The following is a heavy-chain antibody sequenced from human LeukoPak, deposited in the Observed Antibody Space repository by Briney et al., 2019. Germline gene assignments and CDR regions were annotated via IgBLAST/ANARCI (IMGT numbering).Heavy chain of an antibody. V-gene: IGHV4-34*01. CDR1: VGSFSGLY. D-gene: IGHD3-22*01. CDR3: ARHYGHYYDSSGYYPSAFDI. CDR2: VNHSGST. J-gene: IGHJ3*02. Sequence: SETLSLTCAVYVGSFSGLYWSWIRQSPGKGLEWIGEVNHSGSTNYNPSLESRVTISVDTSKNQFSLKLSPVTAADTAVYYCARHYGHYYDSSGYYPSAFDIWGQGTMVTVSS.